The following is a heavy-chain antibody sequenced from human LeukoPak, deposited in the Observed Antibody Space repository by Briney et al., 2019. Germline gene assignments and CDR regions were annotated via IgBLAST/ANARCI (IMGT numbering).Heavy chain of an antibody. CDR1: GFTFSSYA. J-gene: IGHJ4*02. D-gene: IGHD4-17*01. CDR3: AARRLTVTTEIDY. Sequence: SGGSLRLSCAASGFTFSSYAMHWVRQAPGKGLEWVAVISYDGSNKYYADSVRGRFTISRDNSKNTLYLQMNSLRAEDTAVYYCAARRLTVTTEIDYWGQGTLVTVSS. CDR2: ISYDGSNK. V-gene: IGHV3-30*04.